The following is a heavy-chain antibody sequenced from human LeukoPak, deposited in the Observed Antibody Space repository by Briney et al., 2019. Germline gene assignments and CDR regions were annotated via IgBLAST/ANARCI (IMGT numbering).Heavy chain of an antibody. CDR3: ATQPDFWSGYSDDY. CDR1: GFTFSSYA. D-gene: IGHD3-3*01. J-gene: IGHJ4*02. V-gene: IGHV3-23*01. Sequence: GRSLRLSCAASGFTFSSYAMSWVRQAPGKGLEWVSALSGSGGSTYYADSVKGRFTISRDNSKNTLYLQMNSLRAEDTAVYYCATQPDFWSGYSDDYGGQGTLVTVSS. CDR2: LSGSGGST.